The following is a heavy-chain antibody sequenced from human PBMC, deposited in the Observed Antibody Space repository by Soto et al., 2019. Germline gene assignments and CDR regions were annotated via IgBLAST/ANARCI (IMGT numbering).Heavy chain of an antibody. CDR3: AKVTSARVFYFGLDV. J-gene: IGHJ6*02. CDR2: ISGSAGRT. D-gene: IGHD2-2*01. Sequence: VQLLGSGGGLIQPGGSLRLSCTASGFTFSSYAMSWVRQVPGKGLEWVSIISGSAGRTYYADSVKGRFTVSRDNSKNTLYLQMNSLRAEDTAVYYCAKVTSARVFYFGLDVWGQGTTVTVSS. CDR1: GFTFSSYA. V-gene: IGHV3-23*01.